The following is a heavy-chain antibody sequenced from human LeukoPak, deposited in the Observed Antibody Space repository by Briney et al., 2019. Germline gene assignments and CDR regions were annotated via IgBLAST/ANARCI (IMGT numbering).Heavy chain of an antibody. J-gene: IGHJ2*01. CDR2: FTGSGGST. CDR1: GFTFSDYA. D-gene: IGHD6-19*01. Sequence: GGSLRLSCAASGFTFSDYAMNWVRQAPGKGLEWVSAFTGSGGSTYYADSVKGRFTISRDNSKNTLFLQMNSLRAEDTAVYYCAKARGSGYYSSFDLWGRGTLVTVSS. CDR3: AKARGSGYYSSFDL. V-gene: IGHV3-23*01.